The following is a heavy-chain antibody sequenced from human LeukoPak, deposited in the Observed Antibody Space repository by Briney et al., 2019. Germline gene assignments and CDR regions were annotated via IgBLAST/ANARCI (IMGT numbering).Heavy chain of an antibody. V-gene: IGHV1-69*13. J-gene: IGHJ3*02. CDR1: GGTFSSYA. CDR2: IIPIFGTA. Sequence: GASVKVSCKASGGTFSSYAISWVRQAPGQGLEWMGGIIPIFGTANYAQKFQGRVTITADESTSTAYMELSSLRSEDTAVYYCARVKSYYNDTSDKDAFDIWGQGTMVTVSS. D-gene: IGHD3-22*01. CDR3: ARVKSYYNDTSDKDAFDI.